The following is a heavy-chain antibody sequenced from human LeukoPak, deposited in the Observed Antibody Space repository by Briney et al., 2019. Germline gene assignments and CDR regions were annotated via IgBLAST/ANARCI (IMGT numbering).Heavy chain of an antibody. CDR3: ATRGPGNVPYYLDD. V-gene: IGHV3-23*01. D-gene: IGHD1-26*01. CDR2: IRASSDST. J-gene: IGHJ4*02. CDR1: GLTFSDYA. Sequence: PGGSLRLSFQASGLTFSDYAMTWVPQAPGKGLGWVSAIRASSDSTYYADSVKSRFTISRDNSKNTLYLQMNSLRAEDTSVYYCATRGPGNVPYYLDDWGQGALVTVSS.